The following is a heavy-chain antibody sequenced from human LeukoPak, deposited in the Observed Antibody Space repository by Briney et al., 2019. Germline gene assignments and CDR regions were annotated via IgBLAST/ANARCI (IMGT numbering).Heavy chain of an antibody. J-gene: IGHJ1*01. D-gene: IGHD2-15*01. CDR2: IYYSGST. CDR1: GGSISSGGYY. CDR3: ARAVVVVAATPYFQH. Sequence: SRTLSLTCTVSGGSISSGGYYWSWIRQHPGKGLEWIGYIYYSGSTYYNPSLKSRVTISVDTSKNQFSLKLSSVTAADTAVYYCARAVVVVAATPYFQHWGQGTLVTVSS. V-gene: IGHV4-31*03.